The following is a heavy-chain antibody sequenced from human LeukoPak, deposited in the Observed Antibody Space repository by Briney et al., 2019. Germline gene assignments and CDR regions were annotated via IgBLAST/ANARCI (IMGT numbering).Heavy chain of an antibody. Sequence: PGGSLRLSCVASGFTFSSHGMHWVRQAPGKGLEWVTVISHDGSNKYYADSVKGRFTISRDNSKNTLSQQMNSLRPEDTAVYYCAKLPVGDYAGEDFWGQGTLVTVSS. CDR1: GFTFSSHG. V-gene: IGHV3-30*18. J-gene: IGHJ4*02. CDR2: ISHDGSNK. D-gene: IGHD4-17*01. CDR3: AKLPVGDYAGEDF.